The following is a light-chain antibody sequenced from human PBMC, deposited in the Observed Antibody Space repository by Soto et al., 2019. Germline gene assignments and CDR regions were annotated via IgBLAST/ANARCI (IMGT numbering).Light chain of an antibody. CDR2: HAS. CDR1: QSVSSSY. V-gene: IGKV3-20*01. J-gene: IGKJ2*01. Sequence: EIVVTQSPGTLSLSPGERATLSCRASQSVSSSYLAWYQQNPGQAPRLPIYHASSRATGIPDRFSGSGSGTDFTLTISRLEPEDFAVYYCQQYGSSPYTFGQGTKVDIK. CDR3: QQYGSSPYT.